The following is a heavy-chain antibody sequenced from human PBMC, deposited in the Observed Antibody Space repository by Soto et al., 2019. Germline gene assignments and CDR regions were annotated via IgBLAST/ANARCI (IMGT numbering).Heavy chain of an antibody. CDR1: GDIFSSYW. V-gene: IGHV5-10-1*01. CDR2: IDPSDSHT. Sequence: GESLKISCNGSGDIFSSYWINWVRQMPGKVLEWMGMIDPSDSHTDYSPSFQGHVTIAADKSINTSYLLWSRLTDSDTAIYYCARVDWPYALPRFGMDVWGPGTTVTVSS. J-gene: IGHJ6*02. CDR3: ARVDWPYALPRFGMDV. D-gene: IGHD3-9*01.